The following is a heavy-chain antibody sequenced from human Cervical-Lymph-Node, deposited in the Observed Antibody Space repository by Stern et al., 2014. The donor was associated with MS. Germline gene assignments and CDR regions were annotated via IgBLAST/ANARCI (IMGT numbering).Heavy chain of an antibody. J-gene: IGHJ4*02. CDR3: ARGRGYSYGTYYFDY. D-gene: IGHD5-18*01. V-gene: IGHV3-13*05. CDR1: GFTFSSYD. Sequence: EEQLVESGGGLVQPGGSLRLSCAASGFTFSSYDMHWVRQATGKGLEWVSAIGTAGDPYYPGSVKGRFTISRENAKNSLYLQMNSLRAGDTAVYYCARGRGYSYGTYYFDYWGQGTLVTVSS. CDR2: IGTAGDP.